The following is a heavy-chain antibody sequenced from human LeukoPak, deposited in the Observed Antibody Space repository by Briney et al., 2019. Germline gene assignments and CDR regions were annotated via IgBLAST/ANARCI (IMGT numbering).Heavy chain of an antibody. V-gene: IGHV4-59*01. D-gene: IGHD5-24*01. CDR2: VYYSGST. J-gene: IGHJ4*02. Sequence: SETLSLTCAVYGGSFSSYYWSWIRQPPGKGLEWIGYVYYSGSTNYNTSLKSRVTISVDTSKNQFSLRLSSVTAADTAVYYCARERRDGYKVYFDYWGQGTLVTVSS. CDR3: ARERRDGYKVYFDY. CDR1: GGSFSSYY.